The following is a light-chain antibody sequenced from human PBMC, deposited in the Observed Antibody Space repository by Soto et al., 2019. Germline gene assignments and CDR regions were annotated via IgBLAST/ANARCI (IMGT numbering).Light chain of an antibody. Sequence: DIQMTQSPSTLSASVGDRVTITCRASQSISSWLAWYQQKPGKAPKLLIYKASSLESGVPSRFSGSGSGTESTLTISSLHPDDFATYYCQKYNSSSPWTFGQGTKVDIK. CDR2: KAS. CDR3: QKYNSSSPWT. J-gene: IGKJ1*01. V-gene: IGKV1-5*03. CDR1: QSISSW.